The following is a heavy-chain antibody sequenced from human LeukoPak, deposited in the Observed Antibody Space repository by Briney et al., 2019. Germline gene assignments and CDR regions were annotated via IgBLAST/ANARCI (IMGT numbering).Heavy chain of an antibody. CDR3: ARDGSYYFGY. J-gene: IGHJ4*02. Sequence: PGGPLRLSCAASGFTFSSYSMNWVPQAPGKGLEWVSSISSSSSYIYYADSVKGRFTISRDNAKNSLYLQMNSLRAEDTAVYYCARDGSYYFGYWGQGSLVTVSS. CDR2: ISSSSSYI. D-gene: IGHD1-26*01. CDR1: GFTFSSYS. V-gene: IGHV3-21*01.